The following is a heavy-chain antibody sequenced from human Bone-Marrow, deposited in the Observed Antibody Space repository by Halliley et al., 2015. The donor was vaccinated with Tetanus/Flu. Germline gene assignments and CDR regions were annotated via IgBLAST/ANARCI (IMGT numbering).Heavy chain of an antibody. V-gene: IGHV3-30*03. CDR3: RFDTSGNYYKEY. D-gene: IGHD1-26*01. Sequence: VAVISHDGLNKYYVPSLMGRFTIDRDNSKNTVYLQMNSLRPEDTAIYYCRFDTSGNYYKEYWGQGTQVTVTS. CDR2: ISHDGLNK. J-gene: IGHJ4*02.